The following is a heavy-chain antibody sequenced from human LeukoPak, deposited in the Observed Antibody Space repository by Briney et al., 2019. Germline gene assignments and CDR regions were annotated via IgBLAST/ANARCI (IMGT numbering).Heavy chain of an antibody. Sequence: PSETLSLTCTVSGGSTSSYYWSWIRQPPGKGLEWIGYIYYSGSTNYNPSLKSRVTISVDTSKNQFSLKLSSVTAADTAVYYCARSIAARPEYFDYWGQGTLVTVSS. CDR3: ARSIAARPEYFDY. D-gene: IGHD6-6*01. CDR2: IYYSGST. CDR1: GGSTSSYY. J-gene: IGHJ4*02. V-gene: IGHV4-59*01.